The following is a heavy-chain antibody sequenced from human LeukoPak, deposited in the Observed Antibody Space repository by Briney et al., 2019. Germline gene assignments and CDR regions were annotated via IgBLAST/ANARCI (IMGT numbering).Heavy chain of an antibody. Sequence: GGSLRLSCAASGFTFSNAWMSWVRQAPGKGLEWVGRIKSKTDGGTTDYAAPVKGRFTISRDDSKHALYLQMNSLKTEDTAVYYCTTGEFLEWLLYFDYWGQGTLVTVSS. V-gene: IGHV3-15*01. D-gene: IGHD3-3*01. CDR1: GFTFSNAW. CDR2: IKSKTDGGTT. CDR3: TTGEFLEWLLYFDY. J-gene: IGHJ4*02.